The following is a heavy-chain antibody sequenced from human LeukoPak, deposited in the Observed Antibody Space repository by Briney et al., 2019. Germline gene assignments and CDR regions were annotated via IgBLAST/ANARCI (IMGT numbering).Heavy chain of an antibody. D-gene: IGHD3-9*01. CDR3: ARAPDAGRLRYFDWLNYYYMEV. CDR1: GGSISSYY. V-gene: IGHV4-59*01. J-gene: IGHJ6*03. Sequence: SETLSLTCTVSGGSISSYYWSWIRQPPGKGLEWIGDIYYSGSTNYNPSLTSRVTISVDTSKNQFSLTLSSVTAPDTAVYSCARAPDAGRLRYFDWLNYYYMEVWGKGTTVTISS. CDR2: IYYSGST.